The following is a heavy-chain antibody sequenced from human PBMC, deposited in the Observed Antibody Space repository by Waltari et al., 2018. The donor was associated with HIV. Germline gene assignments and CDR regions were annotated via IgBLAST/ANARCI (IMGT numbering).Heavy chain of an antibody. V-gene: IGHV4-30-4*01. CDR3: ARGGDFWSGFPV. CDR1: GGSISSGTYL. Sequence: QVRLQESGPGLVKPSQTLSLTCTVSGGSISSGTYLWSWIRQPPGKGLEWIGYIYHSGDSYYNPSLKSRVTISMDTSKKQFSLRLSSVTAADTAVYYCARGGDFWSGFPVWGQGTTVTISS. CDR2: IYHSGDS. J-gene: IGHJ6*02. D-gene: IGHD3-3*01.